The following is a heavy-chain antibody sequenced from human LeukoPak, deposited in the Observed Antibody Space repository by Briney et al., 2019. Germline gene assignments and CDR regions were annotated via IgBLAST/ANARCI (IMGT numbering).Heavy chain of an antibody. Sequence: GGSLRLSCAASGFTFGDYAMHWVRQAPGKGLEWVSGISWNSGSIGYADSVKGRFTISRDNAKNSLYLQMNSLRAEDTALYYCAKAQVGNYYYDSSGYYDYWGQGTLVTVSS. J-gene: IGHJ4*02. CDR3: AKAQVGNYYYDSSGYYDY. CDR2: ISWNSGSI. V-gene: IGHV3-9*01. D-gene: IGHD3-22*01. CDR1: GFTFGDYA.